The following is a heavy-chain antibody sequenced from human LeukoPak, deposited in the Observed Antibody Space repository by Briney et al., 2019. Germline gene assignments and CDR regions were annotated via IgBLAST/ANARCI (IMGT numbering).Heavy chain of an antibody. V-gene: IGHV1-18*01. D-gene: IGHD6-6*01. Sequence: ASVKVSCKASGYTFTSYGISWVRQAPGQGLEWMGWISAYNGNTNYAQKLQGRVTMTTDTSTSTAYMELSSLRSEDTAVYYCARDYPSIAAPYYYYYGMDVWGQGTTVTVSS. J-gene: IGHJ6*02. CDR3: ARDYPSIAAPYYYYYGMDV. CDR2: ISAYNGNT. CDR1: GYTFTSYG.